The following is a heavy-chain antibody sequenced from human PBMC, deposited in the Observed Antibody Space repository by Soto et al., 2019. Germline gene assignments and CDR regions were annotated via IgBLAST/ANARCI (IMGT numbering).Heavy chain of an antibody. CDR2: IIPILGIA. Sequence: QVQLVQSGAEVKKPGSWVKVSCKASGGTFSSYTISRVGQAPGQGLEWMGRIIPILGIANYAQKFQGRVTITADKSTSTAYMELSSLRSEDTAVYYCARTTVAEADDYWGQGTLVTVSS. J-gene: IGHJ4*02. D-gene: IGHD1-1*01. CDR1: GGTFSSYT. V-gene: IGHV1-69*02. CDR3: ARTTVAEADDY.